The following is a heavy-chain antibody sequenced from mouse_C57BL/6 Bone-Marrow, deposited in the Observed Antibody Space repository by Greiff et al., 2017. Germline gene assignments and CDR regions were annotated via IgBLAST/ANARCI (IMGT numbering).Heavy chain of an antibody. CDR2: ISYDGSN. Sequence: DVQLQESGPGLVKPSQSLSLTCSVTGYSITSGYYWNWIRQFPGNKLEWMGYISYDGSNNYNPSLKNRFSITRDTSKNQFFLKLNSVTTEDTATYYCARDPSYYSNYDYWGQGTTLTVSS. J-gene: IGHJ2*01. CDR1: GYSITSGYY. D-gene: IGHD2-5*01. V-gene: IGHV3-6*01. CDR3: ARDPSYYSNYDY.